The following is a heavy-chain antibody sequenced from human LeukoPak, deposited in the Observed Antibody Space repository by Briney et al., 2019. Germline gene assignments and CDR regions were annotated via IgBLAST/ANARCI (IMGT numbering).Heavy chain of an antibody. CDR2: VSGGGGTI. V-gene: IGHV3-48*01. CDR3: ARNQEIDYYDSSGFYWGVEY. D-gene: IGHD3-22*01. J-gene: IGHJ4*02. CDR1: GFTFSAYS. Sequence: GGSLRLSCAASGFTFSAYSMNWVRQAPGKGLEWVAYVSGGGGTIYYADSVKGRFTISRDNAKNSLYLQMDSLRAEDTAVYYCARNQEIDYYDSSGFYWGVEYWGQGTLVTVSS.